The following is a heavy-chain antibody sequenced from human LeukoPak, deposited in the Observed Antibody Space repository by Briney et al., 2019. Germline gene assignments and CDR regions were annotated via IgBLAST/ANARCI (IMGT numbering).Heavy chain of an antibody. D-gene: IGHD3-10*01. CDR2: ISSSGSSI. CDR3: ARPGYYYGMDV. V-gene: IGHV3-48*03. CDR1: GFTFSSYA. J-gene: IGHJ6*02. Sequence: GGSLRLSCAASGFTFSSYAMSWVRQAPGKGLEWVSYISSSGSSIYYADSVKGRFTISRDNAKNSLYLQMNSLRAEETAVYYCARPGYYYGMDVWGQGTTVTVSS.